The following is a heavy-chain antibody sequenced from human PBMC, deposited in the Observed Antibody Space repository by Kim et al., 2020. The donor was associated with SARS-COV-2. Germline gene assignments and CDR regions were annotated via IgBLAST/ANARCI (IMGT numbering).Heavy chain of an antibody. V-gene: IGHV3-48*02. D-gene: IGHD3-10*01. Sequence: VKGQFTSSRDNAKNSLYLQMNSLRDEDTAVYYCVRDRYSGSGSYTWLFDYWGQGTLVTVSS. J-gene: IGHJ4*02. CDR3: VRDRYSGSGSYTWLFDY.